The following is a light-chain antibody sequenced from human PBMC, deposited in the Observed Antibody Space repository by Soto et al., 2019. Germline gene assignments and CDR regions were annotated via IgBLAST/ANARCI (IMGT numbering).Light chain of an antibody. Sequence: DIPMTQSPSSLSASVGDRVTITCRASQGISNYLAWYQQKPGKVPKLVIHAASTLQSGVPSRFSGSGSGTDFTLTISGLQPEDVAVYYCQKYNSAPWTFGQGTKVEIK. J-gene: IGKJ1*01. V-gene: IGKV1-27*01. CDR2: AAS. CDR3: QKYNSAPWT. CDR1: QGISNY.